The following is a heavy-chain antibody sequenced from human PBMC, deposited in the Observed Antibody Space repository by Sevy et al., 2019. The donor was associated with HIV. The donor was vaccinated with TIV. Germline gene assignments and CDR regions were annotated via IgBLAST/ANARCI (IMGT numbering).Heavy chain of an antibody. CDR1: GFIFSNYA. CDR3: ARYWGRDGHSIDY. D-gene: IGHD3-16*01. J-gene: IGHJ4*02. V-gene: IGHV3-33*01. CDR2: IWYVGTDK. Sequence: GGSLRLSCATSGFIFSNYAMHWIRQAPGKGLEWVAVIWYVGTDKYYADSVQGRFTISRDNSKNTLYLQMNSLRVEDTAVYYCARYWGRDGHSIDYWGQGTLVTVSS.